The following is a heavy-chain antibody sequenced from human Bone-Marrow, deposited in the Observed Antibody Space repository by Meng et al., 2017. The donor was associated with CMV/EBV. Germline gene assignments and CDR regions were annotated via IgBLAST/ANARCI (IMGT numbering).Heavy chain of an antibody. CDR2: IYWDDGK. CDR1: GFSLSTSGVG. J-gene: IGHJ6*02. V-gene: IGHV2-5*02. D-gene: IGHD3-22*01. Sequence: SGPTQVTPTQTLTPTCTFAGFSLSTSGVGVGWIRQPPGKDLEWLALIYWDDGKRYSPSLKSRLTITKKDSTNQVVLTMTNMDPVDTATYYCAHNLLGVTGGYYYYYGMDVCGQGTTVTVSS. CDR3: AHNLLGVTGGYYYYYGMDV.